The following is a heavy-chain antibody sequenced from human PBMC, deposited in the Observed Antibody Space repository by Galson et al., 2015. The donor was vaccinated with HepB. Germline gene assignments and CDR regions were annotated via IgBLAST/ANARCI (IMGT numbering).Heavy chain of an antibody. V-gene: IGHV3-23*01. J-gene: IGHJ4*02. CDR3: AKTVGSYTCLNDY. D-gene: IGHD1-26*01. CDR1: GFTFSSHA. Sequence: SLRLSCAASGFTFSSHALSWVRQAPGRGLEWVSAISGNGGSTYYADSVKGRFAISRDNSKNTLYLQMSSLRAEDTAVYYCAKTVGSYTCLNDYWGQGTLVTVSS. CDR2: ISGNGGST.